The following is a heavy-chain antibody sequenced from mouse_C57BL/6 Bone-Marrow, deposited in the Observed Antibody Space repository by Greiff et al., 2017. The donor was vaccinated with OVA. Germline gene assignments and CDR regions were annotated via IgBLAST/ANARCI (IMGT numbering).Heavy chain of an antibody. J-gene: IGHJ2*01. Sequence: EVQLVESGGGLVQPKGSLKLSCAASGFSFNTYAMNWVRQAPGQGLEWVARIRSKSNNSATYYADSVKARFTISRDDAESMLYLEMKNCKTTATDMYDCERHEGGDDHVYLDYWGKGTTLTVSS. V-gene: IGHV10-1*01. CDR2: IRSKSNNSAT. CDR3: ERHEGGDDHVYLDY. CDR1: GFSFNTYA.